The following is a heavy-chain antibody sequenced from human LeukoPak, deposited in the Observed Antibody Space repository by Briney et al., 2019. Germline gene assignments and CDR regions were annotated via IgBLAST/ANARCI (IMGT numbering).Heavy chain of an antibody. CDR2: ISDREAST. V-gene: IGHV3-23*01. D-gene: IGHD2-2*01. J-gene: IGHJ3*01. CDR1: GFTFDNYD. Sequence: WGSLTLSCAASGFTFDNYDMNWVRQAPGKGLEWVSTISDREASTYYADSVNRGSTVSKNKLYLQMDSLRADDTAVYYCARGVRDYASRNSYSVFEVWGQGTM. CDR3: ARGVRDYASRNSYSVFEV.